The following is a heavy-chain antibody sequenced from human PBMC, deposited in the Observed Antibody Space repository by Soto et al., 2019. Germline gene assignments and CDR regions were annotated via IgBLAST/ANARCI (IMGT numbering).Heavy chain of an antibody. CDR3: ATTVVTLFDY. V-gene: IGHV1-69*02. Sequence: QVQLVQTGAEVKKPGSSVKVSCKASGGTFSSYTISWVRQAPGQGLEWMGRIIPILGIANYAQKFQGRVTITADKATSTAYMELSSLRSEDTAVYYCATTVVTLFDYWGQGTLVTVSS. CDR1: GGTFSSYT. CDR2: IIPILGIA. D-gene: IGHD4-17*01. J-gene: IGHJ4*02.